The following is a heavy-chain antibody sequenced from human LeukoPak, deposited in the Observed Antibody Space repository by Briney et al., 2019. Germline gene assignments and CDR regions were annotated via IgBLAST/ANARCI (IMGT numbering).Heavy chain of an antibody. CDR1: GGTFSSYA. D-gene: IGHD5-24*01. CDR3: ARGRMATKTNYFDY. CDR2: IIPIFGTA. Sequence: SVKVSCKASGGTFSSYAISWVRQAPGQGLEWMGRIIPIFGTANYAQKFQGRVTITTDESTSTAYMELSSLRSEDTAVYYCARGRMATKTNYFDYWGQGTLVTVSS. V-gene: IGHV1-69*05. J-gene: IGHJ4*02.